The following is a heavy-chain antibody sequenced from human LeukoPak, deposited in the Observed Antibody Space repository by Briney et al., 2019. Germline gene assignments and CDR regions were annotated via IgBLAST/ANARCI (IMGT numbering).Heavy chain of an antibody. CDR3: ARDRLDILTGYPLFDY. J-gene: IGHJ4*02. Sequence: ASVKVSCKASGYTFTSYAIHWVRPAPGQRLEWMGWINAGNANTKYSQKFQGRVTMTTDTSTSTAYMELRSLRSDDTAVYYCARDRLDILTGYPLFDYWGQGTLVTVSS. CDR1: GYTFTSYA. D-gene: IGHD3-9*01. CDR2: INAGNANT. V-gene: IGHV1-3*01.